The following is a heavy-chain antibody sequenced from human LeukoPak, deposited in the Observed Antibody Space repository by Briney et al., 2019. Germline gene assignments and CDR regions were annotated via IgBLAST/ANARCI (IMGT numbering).Heavy chain of an antibody. CDR1: GFTVSSNY. CDR3: ARDSSTPTYYGMDV. Sequence: PGGSLRLSCAASGFTVSSNYMSWVRQAPGKGLEWVPVIYSGGSTYYADSVKGRFTISRDNSKNTLYLQMNSLRAEDTAVYYCARDSSTPTYYGMDVWGQGTTVTVSS. D-gene: IGHD6-13*01. CDR2: IYSGGST. V-gene: IGHV3-53*01. J-gene: IGHJ6*02.